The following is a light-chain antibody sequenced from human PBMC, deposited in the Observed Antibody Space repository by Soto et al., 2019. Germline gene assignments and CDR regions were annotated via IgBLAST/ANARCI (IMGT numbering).Light chain of an antibody. CDR3: SSYAGTHIV. CDR1: SSDVGGYDY. J-gene: IGLJ1*01. Sequence: QCARTQPASASGAPGEGGAISCTGTSSDVGGYDYVSWYQQHPGKAPKLMIYDVTKRPSGVPDRFSGSKSGNTASLTVSGLQAEDEADYYCSSYAGTHIVFGTGTKVTVL. CDR2: DVT. V-gene: IGLV2-8*01.